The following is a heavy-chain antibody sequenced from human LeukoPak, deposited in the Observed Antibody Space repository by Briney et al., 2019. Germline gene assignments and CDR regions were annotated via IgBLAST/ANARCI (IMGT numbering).Heavy chain of an antibody. CDR1: GFTFDDYA. CDR2: INSDGSST. D-gene: IGHD6-19*01. J-gene: IGHJ4*02. V-gene: IGHV3-74*01. Sequence: PGRSLRLSCAASGFTFDDYAMHWVRQVPGKGLVWVSRINSDGSSTSYADSVKGRFTISRDNAKNTLYLQMNSLRAEDTAVYYCARDPAAVAGQSFDYWGQGTLVTVSS. CDR3: ARDPAAVAGQSFDY.